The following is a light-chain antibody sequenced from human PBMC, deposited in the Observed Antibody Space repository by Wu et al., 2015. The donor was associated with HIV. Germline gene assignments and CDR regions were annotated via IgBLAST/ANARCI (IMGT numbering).Light chain of an antibody. J-gene: IGKJ2*01. CDR2: SAS. CDR3: QQANRFPVT. Sequence: DIQMTQSPSSVSASVGDRVTLTCRASQDISSWLAWYQQRPGEAPKLLIYSASTLQSGVPSGFSGSGSGTDFTLTISSLQPEDSATYYCQQANRFPVTFGQGTKLEIK. CDR1: QDISSW. V-gene: IGKV1-12*01.